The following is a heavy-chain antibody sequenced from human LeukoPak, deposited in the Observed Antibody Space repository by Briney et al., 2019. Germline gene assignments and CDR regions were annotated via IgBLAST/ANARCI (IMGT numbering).Heavy chain of an antibody. Sequence: PSETLSLTCAVYGESFSDYYWGWIRQPPGKGLEWIGTIYHSGSTYYNPSLKSRVTISVDTSKNQFSLKLSSVTAADTAVYYCARSIGNDYADYWGQGTLVTVSS. CDR3: ARSIGNDYADY. V-gene: IGHV4-38-2*01. D-gene: IGHD4-17*01. CDR1: GESFSDYY. CDR2: IYHSGST. J-gene: IGHJ4*02.